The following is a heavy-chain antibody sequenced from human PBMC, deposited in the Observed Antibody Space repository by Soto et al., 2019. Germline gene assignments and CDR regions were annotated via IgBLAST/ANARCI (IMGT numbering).Heavy chain of an antibody. V-gene: IGHV3-30*18. J-gene: IGHJ4*02. CDR3: AKQLRGSGWYPLDS. CDR2: SSFDGTQQ. D-gene: IGHD6-19*01. CDR1: GXSVSSSY. Sequence: GSLRLFCTASGXSVSSSYMHWVRQAPGKGLEWLACSSFDGTQQFYGDSVKGRFTFSRDNSKNTLYLEINSMRPEDTAVYYCAKQLRGSGWYPLDSWGQGTPVTVSS.